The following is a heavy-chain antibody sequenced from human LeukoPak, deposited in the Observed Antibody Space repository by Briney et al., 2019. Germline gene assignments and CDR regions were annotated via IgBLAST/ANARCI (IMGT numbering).Heavy chain of an antibody. CDR2: IYYSGST. CDR1: GGSISSSSYY. V-gene: IGHV4-39*01. D-gene: IGHD3-10*01. CDR3: AGGSGSYSVDY. Sequence: SETLSLTCTVSGGSISSSSYYWGWIRQPPGKGLEWIGSIYYSGSTYYNPSLKSRVTISVDTSKNQFSLKLSSVTAADTAVYYCAGGSGSYSVDYWGQGTLVTVSS. J-gene: IGHJ4*02.